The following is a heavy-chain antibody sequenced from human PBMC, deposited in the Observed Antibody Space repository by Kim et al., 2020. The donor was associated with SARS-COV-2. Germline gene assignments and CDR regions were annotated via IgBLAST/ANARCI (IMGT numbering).Heavy chain of an antibody. V-gene: IGHV4-39*01. CDR2: IYYSGST. D-gene: IGHD5-18*01. Sequence: SETLSLTCTVSGGSISSSSYYWGWIRQPPGKGLEWIGSIYYSGSTYYNPSLKSRVTISVDTSKNQFSLKLSSVTAADTAVYYCARHGMGGSRYSPRALNWFDPWGQGTLVTVSS. CDR1: GGSISSSSYY. J-gene: IGHJ5*02. CDR3: ARHGMGGSRYSPRALNWFDP.